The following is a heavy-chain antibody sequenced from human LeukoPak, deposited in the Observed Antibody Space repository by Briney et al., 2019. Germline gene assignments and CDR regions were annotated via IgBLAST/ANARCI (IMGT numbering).Heavy chain of an antibody. CDR3: AREDGSYYFPPLDY. CDR2: ISDSGRTM. D-gene: IGHD1-26*01. J-gene: IGHJ4*02. CDR1: GFTFSSYS. Sequence: PGGSLSLSCAASGFTFSSYSMNWVRPAPGKGLEWVSYISDSGRTMYYADSVKGRFTISRDNAKNSLYLKMSSLRAEDTAVYYCAREDGSYYFPPLDYWGQGTLVTVSS. V-gene: IGHV3-48*04.